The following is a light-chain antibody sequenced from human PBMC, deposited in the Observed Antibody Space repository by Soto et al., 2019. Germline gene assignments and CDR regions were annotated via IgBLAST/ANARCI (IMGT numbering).Light chain of an antibody. CDR1: QSVANSY. CDR2: DAS. Sequence: EIVLTQFPGTLSMSPGDRVTLSCRASQSVANSYLAWYQQKPGQAPRLVIFDASRRPTGIPDRFSGSRSRTDFTLTISRLEPEDFAVYYCQQYSRFPQTFGQGTKLDLK. CDR3: QQYSRFPQT. V-gene: IGKV3-20*01. J-gene: IGKJ2*01.